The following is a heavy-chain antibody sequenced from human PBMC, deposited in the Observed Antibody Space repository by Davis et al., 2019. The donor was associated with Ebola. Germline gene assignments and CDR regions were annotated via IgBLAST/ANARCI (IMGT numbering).Heavy chain of an antibody. D-gene: IGHD6-13*01. CDR2: VNHSGST. V-gene: IGHV4-39*07. CDR3: ARIAAPGY. CDR1: GGSISSSSYY. Sequence: MPSETLSLTCTVSGGSISSSSYYWGWIRQPPGKGLEWIGEVNHSGSTNYSPSLKSRVTISVDTSKNQFSLKLTSVTAADTAVYYCARIAAPGYWGQGTLVTVSS. J-gene: IGHJ4*02.